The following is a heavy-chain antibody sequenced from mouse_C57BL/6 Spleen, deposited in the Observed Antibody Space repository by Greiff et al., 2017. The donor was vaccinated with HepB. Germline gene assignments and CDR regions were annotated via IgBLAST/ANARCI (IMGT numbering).Heavy chain of an antibody. V-gene: IGHV2-2*01. CDR1: GFSLTSYG. CDR3: ARLLLLRSPYAMDY. CDR2: IWSGGST. J-gene: IGHJ4*01. D-gene: IGHD1-1*01. Sequence: QVQLKESGPGLVQPSQSLSITCTVSGFSLTSYGVHWVRQSPGKGLEWLGVIWSGGSTDYNAAFISRLSISKDNSKSQVFFKMNSLQADDTAIYYCARLLLLRSPYAMDYWGQGTSVTVSS.